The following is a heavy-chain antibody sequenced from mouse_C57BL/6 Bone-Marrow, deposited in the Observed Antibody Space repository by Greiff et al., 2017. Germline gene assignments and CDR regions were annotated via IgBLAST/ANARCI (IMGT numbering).Heavy chain of an antibody. CDR1: GYTFTDHT. CDR2: IYPRDGST. Sequence: VQLQQSDAELVKPGASVKISCKVSGYTFTDHTIHWMKQRPEQGLEWIGYIYPRDGSTKYNEKFKGKATLTADKSSSTAYMQLNSLTSEDSAVYFCARWGTFNYSNAWFAYWGQGTLVTVSA. D-gene: IGHD2-5*01. J-gene: IGHJ3*01. CDR3: ARWGTFNYSNAWFAY. V-gene: IGHV1-78*01.